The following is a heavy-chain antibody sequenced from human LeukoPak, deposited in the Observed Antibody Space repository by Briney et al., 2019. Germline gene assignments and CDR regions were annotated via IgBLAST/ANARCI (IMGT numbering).Heavy chain of an antibody. CDR2: ISYDGSNK. J-gene: IGHJ4*02. CDR3: ARDLGHSYGSINFDY. V-gene: IGHV3-30*03. Sequence: GGSLRLSCAASRFTFSSYGMHWVRQAPGKGLEWVAVISYDGSNKYYADSVKGRFTISRDNSKNTLYLQMNSLRADDTAVYYCARDLGHSYGSINFDYWGQGTLVTVSS. D-gene: IGHD5-18*01. CDR1: RFTFSSYG.